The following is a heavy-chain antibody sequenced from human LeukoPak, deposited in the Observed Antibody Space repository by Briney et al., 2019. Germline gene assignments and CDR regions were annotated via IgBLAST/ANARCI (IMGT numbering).Heavy chain of an antibody. V-gene: IGHV1-69*13. Sequence: SVKVSCKASGGTFSSYAISWVRQAPGQGLEWLGGIIPIFGTANYAQKFQGRVTITAGESTSTAYMELSSLRSEDTAVYYCARAAGRRGYYYYYGMDVWGKGTTVTVSS. CDR2: IIPIFGTA. D-gene: IGHD6-13*01. CDR3: ARAAGRRGYYYYYGMDV. J-gene: IGHJ6*04. CDR1: GGTFSSYA.